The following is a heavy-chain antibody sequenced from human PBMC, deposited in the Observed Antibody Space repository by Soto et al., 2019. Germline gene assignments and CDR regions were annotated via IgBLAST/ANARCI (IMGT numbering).Heavy chain of an antibody. Sequence: PGGSLRLSCAASGFASSVNFMTWVRQAPGRGLEWVSIINNAGTTLYAGSVQGRSTLSGDKSKTTLYLQMNSLRVEDTAIYYCVRENYYYGMDVWGPGTAVNVSS. J-gene: IGHJ6*02. V-gene: IGHV3-66*01. CDR2: INNAGTT. CDR3: VRENYYYGMDV. CDR1: GFASSVNF.